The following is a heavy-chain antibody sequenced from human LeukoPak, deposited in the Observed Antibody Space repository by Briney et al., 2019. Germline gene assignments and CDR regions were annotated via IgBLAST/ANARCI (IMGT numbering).Heavy chain of an antibody. D-gene: IGHD5-18*01. CDR1: GFSFSSGYY. J-gene: IGHJ4*02. CDR3: VRDLFGYGPSFDH. V-gene: IGHV4-38-2*02. Sequence: PSETLSLTCTVSGFSFSSGYYWGWIRQPPGKGLEWIANIHQSGSTQSTPPLKSRVTISLDTSKNQFSLKLSSVTAADTAVYFCVRDLFGYGPSFDHWGQGTLVSVSS. CDR2: IHQSGST.